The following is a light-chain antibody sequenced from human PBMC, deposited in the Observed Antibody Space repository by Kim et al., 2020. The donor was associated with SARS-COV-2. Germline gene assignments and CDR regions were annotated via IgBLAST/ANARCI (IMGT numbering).Light chain of an antibody. CDR2: DAS. Sequence: GDRVTITCRASQSISGYLAWYQHIPGQAPKLLFYDASSVESGVPSRFSCSASGTEFTLTISSLQPDVFATYYCQQYNSYWTFGQGTKVDIK. CDR1: QSISGY. CDR3: QQYNSYWT. J-gene: IGKJ1*01. V-gene: IGKV1-5*01.